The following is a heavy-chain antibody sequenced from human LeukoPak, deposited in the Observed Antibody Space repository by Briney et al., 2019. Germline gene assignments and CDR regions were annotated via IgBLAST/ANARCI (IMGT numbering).Heavy chain of an antibody. Sequence: PSETLSLTCTVSGGSISSYYWSWIRQPPGKGLEWIGYIYYSGSTNYNPSLKSRVTISVDTSKNQFSLKLSSVTAADTAVYYCARVRDDYGGNFGAFDIWGQGTMVTVSS. CDR3: ARVRDDYGGNFGAFDI. D-gene: IGHD4-23*01. V-gene: IGHV4-59*01. J-gene: IGHJ3*02. CDR1: GGSISSYY. CDR2: IYYSGST.